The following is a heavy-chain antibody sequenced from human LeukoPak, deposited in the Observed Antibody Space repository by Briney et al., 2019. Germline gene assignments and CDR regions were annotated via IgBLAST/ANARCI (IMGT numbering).Heavy chain of an antibody. CDR3: ARGVYIAAAQYGY. V-gene: IGHV4-59*01. D-gene: IGHD6-13*01. CDR1: GGSISSYY. J-gene: IGHJ4*02. Sequence: SETLSLTCTVSGGSISSYYWSWIRQPPGKGLEWIGYIYYSGTTNYNPSLKSRVTVSVDTSKNQFSRKLSSVTAADTAVYYCARGVYIAAAQYGYWGQGTLVTVSS. CDR2: IYYSGTT.